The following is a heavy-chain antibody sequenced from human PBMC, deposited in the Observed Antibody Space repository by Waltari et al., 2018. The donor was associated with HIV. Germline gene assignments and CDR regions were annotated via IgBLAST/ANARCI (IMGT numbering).Heavy chain of an antibody. Sequence: EVQLVESGGGLVQPGGSLRLSCAASGFTFSSYWMDWVRQAPGKGLEWVANIKQDGSEKYYVDSVKGRFTISRDNAKNSLYLQMNSLRAEDTAVYYCARSPYDIYGDYDLCDYWGQGTLVTVSS. V-gene: IGHV3-7*01. CDR1: GFTFSSYW. CDR2: IKQDGSEK. D-gene: IGHD4-17*01. CDR3: ARSPYDIYGDYDLCDY. J-gene: IGHJ4*02.